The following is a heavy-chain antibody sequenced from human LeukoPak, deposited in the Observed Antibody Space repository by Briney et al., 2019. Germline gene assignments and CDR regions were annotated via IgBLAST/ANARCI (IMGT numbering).Heavy chain of an antibody. CDR1: GYSISSGYH. V-gene: IGHV4-38-2*01. CDR2: VYHSGSA. D-gene: IGHD3-16*01. Sequence: PSETLSLTCAVSGYSISSGYHWAWIRQPPGKGLEWIGTVYHSGSAYYKASLKSRVTISVDKSKNQFSLRLTSVTAADTAVYYCARFGHGFTKGDHWGQGTLVTVSS. J-gene: IGHJ4*02. CDR3: ARFGHGFTKGDH.